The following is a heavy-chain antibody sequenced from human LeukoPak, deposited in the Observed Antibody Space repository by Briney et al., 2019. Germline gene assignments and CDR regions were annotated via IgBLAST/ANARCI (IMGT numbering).Heavy chain of an antibody. CDR3: ARMITRGTIVAVAGIFDY. CDR2: ISSSSSYI. Sequence: GGSLRLSCAASGFTFSSYSMNWVRQAPGKGLEWVSSISSSSSYIYYADSVKGRFTISRDNAKNSLYLQMNSLRAEDTAVYYCARMITRGTIVAVAGIFDYWGQGTLVTVSS. V-gene: IGHV3-21*01. J-gene: IGHJ4*02. CDR1: GFTFSSYS. D-gene: IGHD6-19*01.